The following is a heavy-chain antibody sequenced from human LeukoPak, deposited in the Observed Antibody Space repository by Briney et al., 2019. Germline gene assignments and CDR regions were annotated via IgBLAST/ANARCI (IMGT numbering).Heavy chain of an antibody. Sequence: HPGGSLRLSCVASGFTFSKYAVSWVRQAPGKGLEWASSISDSGGKTYYADSVKGRFTISRDNSKNTFYLQMNSLRADDTAVYYCAKTFGTIDPFEYWGQGTLVTVSS. J-gene: IGHJ4*02. CDR3: AKTFGTIDPFEY. CDR2: ISDSGGKT. CDR1: GFTFSKYA. V-gene: IGHV3-23*01. D-gene: IGHD2-2*01.